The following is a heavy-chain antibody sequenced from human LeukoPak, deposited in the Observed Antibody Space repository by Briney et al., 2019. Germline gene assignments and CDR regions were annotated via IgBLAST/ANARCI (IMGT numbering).Heavy chain of an antibody. CDR2: VHLDGRT. D-gene: IGHD3-3*01. V-gene: IGHV4-4*02. CDR1: GGSVINTNW. Sequence: SGTLSLTCGVSGGSVINTNWWTWVRQPPGKGLEWIGEVHLDGRTNYNPSLESRLTMSVDVSENQVSLKLTSMTAADTAVYYCAREGGFYRPLDYSGQGTLVTVSS. J-gene: IGHJ4*02. CDR3: AREGGFYRPLDY.